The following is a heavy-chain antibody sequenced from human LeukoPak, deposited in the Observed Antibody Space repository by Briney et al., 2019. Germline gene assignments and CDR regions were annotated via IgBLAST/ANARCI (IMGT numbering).Heavy chain of an antibody. Sequence: PSETLSLTCTVSGGSIDSNNFCWGWIRQPPGKGLEWIGTIYSTGNTYYNPSLKTRVSISIDTSKSQFSLNLRSVTAADTALYYCARLGPYSSGLYRYFDVWGRGTLVSVSS. CDR1: GGSIDSNNFC. CDR3: ARLGPYSSGLYRYFDV. D-gene: IGHD6-25*01. J-gene: IGHJ2*01. V-gene: IGHV4-39*01. CDR2: IYSTGNT.